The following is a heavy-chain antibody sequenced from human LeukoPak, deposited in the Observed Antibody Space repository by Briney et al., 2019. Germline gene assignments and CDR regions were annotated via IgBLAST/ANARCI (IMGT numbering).Heavy chain of an antibody. CDR2: IYYSGST. J-gene: IGHJ3*02. CDR3: ARDARGSSWTPHDAFDI. Sequence: PSETLSLTCTVSGGSISSYYWSWIRQPPGKGLEWMGYIYYSGSTNYNPSLKSRVNISVDTSKNQFSLKLSSVTAADTAVYYCARDARGSSWTPHDAFDISGQGTMVTVSS. D-gene: IGHD6-13*01. CDR1: GGSISSYY. V-gene: IGHV4-59*01.